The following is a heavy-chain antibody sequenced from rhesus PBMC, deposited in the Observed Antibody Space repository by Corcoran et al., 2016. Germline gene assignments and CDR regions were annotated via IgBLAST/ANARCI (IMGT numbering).Heavy chain of an antibody. J-gene: IGHJ4*01. D-gene: IGHD2-39*01. CDR2: IYSNSEGT. CDR1: GGSISSGYYY. V-gene: IGHV4S12*01. Sequence: QVQLQESGPGVVKPSETLSLTCAVSGGSISSGYYYWSWIRQPPGKGLEWIGGIYSNSEGTNYNPSLKSRVTISKDTSKNQFSLKLSSVTAADTAVYYCARKSAPGVGYFDYWGQGVLVTVSS. CDR3: ARKSAPGVGYFDY.